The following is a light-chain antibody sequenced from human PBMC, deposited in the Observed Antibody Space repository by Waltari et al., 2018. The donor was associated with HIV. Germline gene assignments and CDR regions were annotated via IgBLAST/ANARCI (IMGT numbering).Light chain of an antibody. CDR3: ASYTADDTVL. CDR2: EVD. V-gene: IGLV2-14*01. Sequence: SDLTQPASVSGFLGQSITISCTGADSDFGFYNFISWYQQQPGKVPKLLLYEVDTRASGVHGRFSGSKSGNTASLTISGLQVEDEGLYHCASYTADDTVLFDGGTTVTV. J-gene: IGLJ2*01. CDR1: DSDFGFYNF.